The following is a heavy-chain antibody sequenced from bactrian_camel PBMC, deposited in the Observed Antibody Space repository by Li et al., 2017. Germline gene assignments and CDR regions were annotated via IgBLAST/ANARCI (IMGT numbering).Heavy chain of an antibody. D-gene: IGHD4*01. J-gene: IGHJ4*01. CDR3: AAQRGGYFGDYAFNY. CDR2: ISSETDT. Sequence: VQLVESGGGLVQNGGSLRLSCAASGFIFSSTDMNWIRQPPGNGCELVSHISSETDTYYADSVKGRFTISRDNAKNTLDLQMNSLQPEDTAVYYCAAQRGGYFGDYAFNYWGQGTQVTVS. CDR1: GFIFSSTD. V-gene: IGHV3S31*01.